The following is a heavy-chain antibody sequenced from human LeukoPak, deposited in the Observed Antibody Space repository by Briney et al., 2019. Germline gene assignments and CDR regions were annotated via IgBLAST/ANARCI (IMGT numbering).Heavy chain of an antibody. J-gene: IGHJ3*01. CDR1: GFTFSSYS. Sequence: GGSLRLSCAASGFTFSSYSMNWVRQAPGKGLEWVSSISSSSSYIYYADSVKGRFTISRDNAKNSLYLQTNSLRAEDTAVYYCSKQVDFDPADALDVWGQGTMVTVSS. V-gene: IGHV3-21*04. D-gene: IGHD3-9*01. CDR3: SKQVDFDPADALDV. CDR2: ISSSSSYI.